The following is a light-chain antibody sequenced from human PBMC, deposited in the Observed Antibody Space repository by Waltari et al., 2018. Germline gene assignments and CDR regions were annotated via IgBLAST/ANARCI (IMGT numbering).Light chain of an antibody. CDR1: SGHSSNI. V-gene: IGLV4-69*01. J-gene: IGLJ3*02. CDR3: QTGGHGTCV. CDR2: VNSDGRH. Sequence: QLVLTQSPSASASLGASVKLTCTLSSGHSSNIIAWHQQQPEKGPRYLRKVNSDGRHSKGDEIPDRFSGSSSGAERYLTISNLQSEDEADYFCQTGGHGTCVFGGGTKLTVL.